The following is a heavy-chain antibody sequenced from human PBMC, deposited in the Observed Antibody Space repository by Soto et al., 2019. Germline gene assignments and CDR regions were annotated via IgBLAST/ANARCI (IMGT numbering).Heavy chain of an antibody. CDR1: GYTFTTYG. D-gene: IGHD2-2*03. J-gene: IGHJ6*02. CDR3: VRDDGYCGSTSCFMVRDYYYHGMDV. CDR2: IGDKNDNT. V-gene: IGHV1-18*01. Sequence: QVHLVRSGAEVKKPGASVKVSCKTSGYTFTTYGISWVRQAPGQGLEWMGWIGDKNDNTNYAQKFQDRVTMTTDTSTSTAHLEMRSLTSDDTAVYYGVRDDGYCGSTSCFMVRDYYYHGMDVCGQGTAVIVSS.